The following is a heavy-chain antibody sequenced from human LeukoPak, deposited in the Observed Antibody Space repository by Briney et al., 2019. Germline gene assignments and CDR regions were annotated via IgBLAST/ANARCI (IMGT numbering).Heavy chain of an antibody. D-gene: IGHD3-10*01. J-gene: IGHJ4*02. CDR3: ARSAKMYGSGSYYNYFDY. CDR1: GYSFTSYW. V-gene: IGHV5-51*01. Sequence: GESLKISCKGSGYSFTSYWIGWVRQMPGKGLEWMGIIYPGDSDTRYSPSFQGQVTISADKSISTAYLQWSSLKASDTAMYYCARSAKMYGSGSYYNYFDYWGQGTLVTVSS. CDR2: IYPGDSDT.